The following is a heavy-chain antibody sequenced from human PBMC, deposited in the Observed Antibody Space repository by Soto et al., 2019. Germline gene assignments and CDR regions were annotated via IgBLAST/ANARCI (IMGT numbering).Heavy chain of an antibody. D-gene: IGHD6-19*01. V-gene: IGHV1-58*01. CDR1: GFTFTSSA. Sequence: ASVKVSCKASGFTFTSSAVQWVRQARGQRLEWIGWIVVGSGNTNYAQKFQERVTITRDKSISTAYLQWSSLKASDTAMYYCARRDPGYSSGWYYFDYWGQGTLVTVSS. J-gene: IGHJ4*02. CDR2: IVVGSGNT. CDR3: ARRDPGYSSGWYYFDY.